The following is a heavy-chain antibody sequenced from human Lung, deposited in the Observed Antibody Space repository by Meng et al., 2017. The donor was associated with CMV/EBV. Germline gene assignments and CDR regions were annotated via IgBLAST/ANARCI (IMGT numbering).Heavy chain of an antibody. CDR2: IRSKAYGGTT. J-gene: IGHJ4*02. V-gene: IGHV3-49*04. Sequence: GGSLRLXXTASGFTFGDYAMSWVRQAPGKGLEWVGFIRSKAYGGTTESAASVKGRFTISRDDSKSIAYLQMNSLKTEDTAVYYCTRVGTYYYDSSGYYLREEGYFDYWGQGTXVTVSS. CDR3: TRVGTYYYDSSGYYLREEGYFDY. D-gene: IGHD3-22*01. CDR1: GFTFGDYA.